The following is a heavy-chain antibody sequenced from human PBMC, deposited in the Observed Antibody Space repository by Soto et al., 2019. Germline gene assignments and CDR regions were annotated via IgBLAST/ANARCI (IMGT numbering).Heavy chain of an antibody. CDR3: ARVDSGGYAYFDY. Sequence: QVQLQESGPRLVKPSQTLSLTCTVSGGSITRGGYYWTWIRQHPGKGLEWIGYIYYSGSTYYNPSLKSRLTMSVYTSKNQFSLKLSSVTVADTAVYYCARVDSGGYAYFDYWGQGTLVTVSS. V-gene: IGHV4-31*03. CDR1: GGSITRGGYY. J-gene: IGHJ4*02. D-gene: IGHD5-12*01. CDR2: IYYSGST.